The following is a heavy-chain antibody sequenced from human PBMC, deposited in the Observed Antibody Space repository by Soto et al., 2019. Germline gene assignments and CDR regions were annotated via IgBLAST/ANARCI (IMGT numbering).Heavy chain of an antibody. CDR2: IHHSGTT. Sequence: SETLSLTCTVSGDSVSSGSYYWSWIRQPPGKGLEWIAYIHHSGTTNYNPSLKSRVTISVDTSKNQFSLKLTSVNAADPAMFYCARGGGYCGTTSCYTYFMDSWGQGALVTVSS. D-gene: IGHD2-2*01. CDR3: ARGGGYCGTTSCYTYFMDS. J-gene: IGHJ4*02. CDR1: GDSVSSGSYY. V-gene: IGHV4-61*01.